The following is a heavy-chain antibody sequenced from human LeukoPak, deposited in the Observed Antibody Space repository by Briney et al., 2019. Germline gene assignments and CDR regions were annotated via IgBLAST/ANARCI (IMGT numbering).Heavy chain of an antibody. V-gene: IGHV3-7*01. J-gene: IGHJ4*02. CDR2: IKQDGSEK. CDR1: GFTFSSYW. Sequence: GGSLRLSCAASGFTFSSYWMSWVRQAPGKGLEWVANIKQDGSEKYYVDSVKGRFTISRDNAKNSLYLQMNSLRAEDTAVYYCARDRGGLLWFGELFDYWGQGTLVTVSS. CDR3: ARDRGGLLWFGELFDY. D-gene: IGHD3-10*01.